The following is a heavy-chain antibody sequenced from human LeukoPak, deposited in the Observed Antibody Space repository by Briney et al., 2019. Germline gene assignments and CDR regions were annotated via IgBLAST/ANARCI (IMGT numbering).Heavy chain of an antibody. Sequence: SPETLSLTCTVPGGSISSYYWSWIRQPPGKGLEWIGYIYYSGSTNYNPSLKSRVTISVDTSKNQFSLKLSSVTAADTAVYYCARAVEMATMDIWGQGTMVTVSS. J-gene: IGHJ3*02. CDR2: IYYSGST. CDR1: GGSISSYY. D-gene: IGHD5-24*01. V-gene: IGHV4-59*01. CDR3: ARAVEMATMDI.